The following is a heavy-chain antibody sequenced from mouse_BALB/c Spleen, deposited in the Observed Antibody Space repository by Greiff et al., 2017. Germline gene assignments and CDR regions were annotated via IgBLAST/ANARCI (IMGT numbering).Heavy chain of an antibody. V-gene: IGHV1-18*01. CDR1: GYTFTDYN. D-gene: IGHD2-2*01. Sequence: VQLQQSGPELVKPGASVKIPCKASGYTFTDYNMDWVKQSHGKSLEWIGDINPNNGGTIYNQKFKGKATLTVDKSSSTAYMELRSLTSEDTAVYYCARERGDLLWLRQGMDYWGQGTSVTVSS. J-gene: IGHJ4*01. CDR2: INPNNGGT. CDR3: ARERGDLLWLRQGMDY.